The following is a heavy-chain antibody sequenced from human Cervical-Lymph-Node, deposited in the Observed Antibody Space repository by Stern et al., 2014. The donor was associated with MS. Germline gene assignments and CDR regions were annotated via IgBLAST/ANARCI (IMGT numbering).Heavy chain of an antibody. D-gene: IGHD6-25*01. CDR1: GFPFDTYT. J-gene: IGHJ4*02. CDR3: ARRSGGLIAAGSLGY. V-gene: IGHV3-21*01. Sequence: VQLVESGGRLVKPGESLTLSCAASGFPFDTYTMHWVRQSPGRGMEWHSSISTGSSYINFADSVKGRFTISRGNASNSLFLQMNSLRPEYTAVYYCARRSGGLIAAGSLGYWGQGILVTVSS. CDR2: ISTGSSYI.